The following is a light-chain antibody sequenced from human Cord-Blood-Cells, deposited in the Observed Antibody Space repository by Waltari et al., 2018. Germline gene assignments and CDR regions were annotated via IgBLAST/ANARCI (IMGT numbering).Light chain of an antibody. CDR3: SSYTSSSTWV. V-gene: IGLV2-14*01. CDR1: SSDVGGYNY. J-gene: IGLJ3*02. Sequence: QSALTQPASVSGSPGQSITISCTGTSSDVGGYNYVSWYQQHPGKAPKLMSYDVSKRPSGVFNRFSGSKSGNTASLTISGLQAEDEADYYCSSYTSSSTWVFGGGTKLTVL. CDR2: DVS.